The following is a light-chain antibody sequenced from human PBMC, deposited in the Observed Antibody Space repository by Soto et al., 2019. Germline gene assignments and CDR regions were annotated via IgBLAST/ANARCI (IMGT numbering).Light chain of an antibody. Sequence: EIVLTQSPGTLSLSPGERATLSCRASQSVSSNLAWYQQKPGQAPRLLIYGASTRATGIPARFSGSGSGTEFTLTISSLQSEDFAVYFCQQYVGSPITFGQGTRLEIK. CDR2: GAS. V-gene: IGKV3-15*01. CDR3: QQYVGSPIT. CDR1: QSVSSN. J-gene: IGKJ5*01.